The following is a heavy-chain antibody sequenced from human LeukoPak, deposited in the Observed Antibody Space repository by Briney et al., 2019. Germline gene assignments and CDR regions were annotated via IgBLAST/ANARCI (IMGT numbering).Heavy chain of an antibody. V-gene: IGHV4-34*01. D-gene: IGHD3-22*01. Sequence: PSETLSLTCAVYGGSFSGYYGSWIRQPRGKGLEGIGEMNNRGSTNFNRACKRRVTISVGTCKKQFALKLGSVTAADTAVHYCARGLGYYDSRLSYFDYWGQGTLVTVSS. CDR1: GGSFSGYY. CDR3: ARGLGYYDSRLSYFDY. J-gene: IGHJ4*02. CDR2: MNNRGST.